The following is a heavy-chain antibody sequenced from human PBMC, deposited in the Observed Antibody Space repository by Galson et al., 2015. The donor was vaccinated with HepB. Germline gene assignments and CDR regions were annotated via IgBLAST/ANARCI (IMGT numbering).Heavy chain of an antibody. D-gene: IGHD1-26*01. Sequence: SLRLSCAASGFTFSRYSMNWVRQAPGTGLEWVSFISSSSHTIYYADSVKGRVTISRDNANNSLYLQMNSLRAEDRAGYYCATEEGGPHYWGQGTLVTVSS. CDR2: ISSSSHTI. V-gene: IGHV3-48*04. CDR1: GFTFSRYS. CDR3: ATEEGGPHY. J-gene: IGHJ4*02.